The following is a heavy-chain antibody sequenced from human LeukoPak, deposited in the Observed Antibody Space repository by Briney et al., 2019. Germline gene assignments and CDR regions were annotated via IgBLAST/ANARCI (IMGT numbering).Heavy chain of an antibody. V-gene: IGHV4-59*11. Sequence: SETLSLTCTVSGGSISSHYWSWIRQPPGKGLEWIGYIYYSGSTNYNPSLKSRVTISVDTSKNQFSLKLSSVTAADTAVYYCARGRAVAGNYYFDYWGQGTLVTVSS. CDR1: GGSISSHY. J-gene: IGHJ4*02. CDR2: IYYSGST. D-gene: IGHD6-19*01. CDR3: ARGRAVAGNYYFDY.